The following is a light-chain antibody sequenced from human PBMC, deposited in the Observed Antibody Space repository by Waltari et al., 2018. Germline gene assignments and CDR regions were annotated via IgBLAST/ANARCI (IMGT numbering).Light chain of an antibody. CDR1: QSLLHSNGYNY. CDR2: LGS. V-gene: IGKV2-28*01. CDR3: MQPLQTPWT. Sequence: DIVMTQSPLSLPVIPGEPASISCRSSQSLLHSNGYNYLDWYLQKPGQSPQLLIYLGSDRASGVPDRFSGSGSGTDVTLKISRVEADDVGVYYCMQPLQTPWTFGQGTKVEIK. J-gene: IGKJ1*01.